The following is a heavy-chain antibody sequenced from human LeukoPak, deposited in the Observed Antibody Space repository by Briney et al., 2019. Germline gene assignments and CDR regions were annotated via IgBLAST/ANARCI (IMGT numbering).Heavy chain of an antibody. D-gene: IGHD3-10*01. CDR1: GFTVSSNY. CDR3: ARSSLGFDTVRGLYDAFDI. V-gene: IGHV3-53*01. J-gene: IGHJ3*02. Sequence: GSLRLSCAASGFTVSSNYMSWVRQAPGKGLEWVSVIYSGGSTYYADSVKGRFTISRDNSKNTLYLQMNSLRAEDTAVYYCARSSLGFDTVRGLYDAFDIWGQGTMVTVSS. CDR2: IYSGGST.